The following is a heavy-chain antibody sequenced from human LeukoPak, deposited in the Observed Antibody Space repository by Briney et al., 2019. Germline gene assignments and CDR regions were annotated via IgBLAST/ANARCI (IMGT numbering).Heavy chain of an antibody. V-gene: IGHV4-30-2*01. CDR2: IYHSGST. J-gene: IGHJ2*01. CDR3: ARVRYYDSSGYPRTDWYFDL. D-gene: IGHD3-22*01. Sequence: SEALSLTCAVSGGSISRGGYYWSWIRQPPGEGLEWVGYIYHSGSTYYNPSLKSRVTISVDRSKNQFSLKLSSVTAADTAVYYCARVRYYDSSGYPRTDWYFDLWGRGTQVTVSS. CDR1: GGSISRGGYY.